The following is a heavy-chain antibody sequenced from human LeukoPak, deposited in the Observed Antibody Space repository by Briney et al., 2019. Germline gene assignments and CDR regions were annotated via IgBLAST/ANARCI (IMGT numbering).Heavy chain of an antibody. Sequence: PGGSLRLSCAASGFTFSSYGMHWVRQAPGKGLEWVAVIWYDGSNKYYADSVKGRFTISRDKSKNTLYLQMNSLRAEDTAVYYCARDLFPGEITGETPDYWGKGTTVTVSS. J-gene: IGHJ6*04. CDR3: ARDLFPGEITGETPDY. V-gene: IGHV3-33*01. D-gene: IGHD7-27*01. CDR1: GFTFSSYG. CDR2: IWYDGSNK.